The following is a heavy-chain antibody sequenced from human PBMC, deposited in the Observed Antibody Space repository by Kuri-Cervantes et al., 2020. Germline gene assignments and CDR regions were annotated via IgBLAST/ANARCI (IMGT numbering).Heavy chain of an antibody. Sequence: GGSLRLSCAASGFTFSSYGMHWIRQAPGKGLEWVSYISSSSNTIYYADSVKGRFTVSRDNAKNSLYLQMNSLRAEDTAVYYCARGEGAGYWGQGTLVTVSS. CDR1: GFTFSSYG. CDR3: ARGEGAGY. J-gene: IGHJ4*02. D-gene: IGHD3-10*01. V-gene: IGHV3-48*04. CDR2: ISSSSNTI.